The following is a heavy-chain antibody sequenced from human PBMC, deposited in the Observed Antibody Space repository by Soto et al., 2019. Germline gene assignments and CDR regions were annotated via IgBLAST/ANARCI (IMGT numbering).Heavy chain of an antibody. CDR2: INSDGSST. J-gene: IGHJ4*02. V-gene: IGHV3-74*01. CDR1: GFTFSSYW. CDR3: ARRVAGATGPYYFDS. D-gene: IGHD1-26*01. Sequence: VQLVESGGGLVQPGGSLRLSCAASGFTFSSYWMHWVRQAPGKGLVWVSRINSDGSSTSYADSVKGRFTISRDNAKNTLYLQMNGLRAEDTAVYYCARRVAGATGPYYFDSWGQGTLVTVSS.